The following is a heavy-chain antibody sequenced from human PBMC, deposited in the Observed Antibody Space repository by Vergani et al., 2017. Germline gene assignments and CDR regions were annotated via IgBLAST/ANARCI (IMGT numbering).Heavy chain of an antibody. CDR3: SRQLNHIRQQLRWFDP. J-gene: IGHJ5*01. CDR2: IYYTGST. V-gene: IGHV4-39*01. CDR1: GYSISTSNYY. D-gene: IGHD6-13*01. Sequence: QLQLQQSGPGLVKPSETLSLTCTVSGYSISTSNYYWGWIRQPPGKGLEWIGNIYYTGSTNYNPSLKSRVTISVDTSKDHFSLQLSSLTATDTAVYYCSRQLNHIRQQLRWFDPWGQRTLVAVSS.